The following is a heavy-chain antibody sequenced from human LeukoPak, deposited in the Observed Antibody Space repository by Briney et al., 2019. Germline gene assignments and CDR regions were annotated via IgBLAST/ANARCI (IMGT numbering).Heavy chain of an antibody. D-gene: IGHD3-9*01. CDR3: ARDFDQPSGH. CDR1: GFTFSIYW. J-gene: IGHJ4*02. CDR2: INSDGTST. V-gene: IGHV3-74*01. Sequence: GGSLRLSCAASGFTFSIYWMHWVRQAPGKGLVWVSRINSDGTSTGYADSVRGRFTISRDNAENTLYLQMNSLGAEDTAVYYCARDFDQPSGHWGQGTLVTVSS.